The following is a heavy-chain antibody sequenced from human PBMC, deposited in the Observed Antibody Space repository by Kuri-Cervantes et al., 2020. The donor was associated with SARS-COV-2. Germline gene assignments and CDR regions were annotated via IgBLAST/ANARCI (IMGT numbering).Heavy chain of an antibody. CDR3: ARPVGASLRTDV. CDR2: INPSGGNT. Sequence: SVKVSCKAFGYTFTTYFLYWVRQAPGQGLEGMGIINPSGGNTTYAQKFQGRVTMTRDTSTSTVYMELSSLGSEDTAVYYCARPVGASLRTDVWGQGTLVTVSS. D-gene: IGHD1-26*01. J-gene: IGHJ4*02. CDR1: GYTFTTYF. V-gene: IGHV1-46*01.